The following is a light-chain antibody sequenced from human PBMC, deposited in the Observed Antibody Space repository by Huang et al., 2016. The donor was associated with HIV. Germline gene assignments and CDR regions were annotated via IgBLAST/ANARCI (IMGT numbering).Light chain of an antibody. Sequence: EIVLTQSPGTLSLSPGERATLSCRASQSVSSRYLAWYQQKPGQAPRPLIYGASYRATGIPDRFSGSGSGTDFTLTISRLEPEDLAVYYCQQYGTSRIFTFGPGTRVDIK. V-gene: IGKV3-20*01. CDR1: QSVSSRY. CDR2: GAS. CDR3: QQYGTSRIFT. J-gene: IGKJ3*01.